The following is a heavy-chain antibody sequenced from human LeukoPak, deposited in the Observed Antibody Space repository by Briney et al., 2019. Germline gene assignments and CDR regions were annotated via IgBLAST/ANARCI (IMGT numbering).Heavy chain of an antibody. CDR3: ARDLGAAAGFFDY. D-gene: IGHD6-13*01. Sequence: PGGSLRLSCAASGFTFSSYSMNWVRQAPGKGLEWVSSISSSSSYIYYADSVKGRFTISRDNAKNSLYLQMNSLRAEDTAVYYCARDLGAAAGFFDYWGQGTQVTVSS. CDR1: GFTFSSYS. CDR2: ISSSSSYI. V-gene: IGHV3-21*01. J-gene: IGHJ4*02.